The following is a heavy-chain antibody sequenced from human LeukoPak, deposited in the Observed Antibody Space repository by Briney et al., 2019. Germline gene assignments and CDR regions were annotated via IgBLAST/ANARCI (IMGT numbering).Heavy chain of an antibody. J-gene: IGHJ4*02. CDR2: ITSSSSTI. V-gene: IGHV3-48*01. CDR3: ARVWDGYSGEDY. Sequence: GGSLRLSCAASGFTFSNYNMIWVRQAPGKGLECISYITSSSSTIHYADSVKGRFTISRDNSKKSLYLQMNSLRADDTAVYYCARVWDGYSGEDYWGQGTLVTVSS. D-gene: IGHD5-18*01. CDR1: GFTFSNYN.